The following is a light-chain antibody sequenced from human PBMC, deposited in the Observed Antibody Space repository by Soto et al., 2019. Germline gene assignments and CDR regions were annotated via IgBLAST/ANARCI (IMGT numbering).Light chain of an antibody. V-gene: IGLV2-14*01. CDR3: NSYPSSSTLD. CDR2: DVS. Sequence: QSALTQPASVSGSLGQSITISCTGTSRDVGGYNYVSWCQQYPGKAPKLMIYDVSNRPSDTSYRISGSKSGNTASLTISGLQAEDEVDYYFNSYPSSSTLDFGTGTKVTVL. CDR1: SRDVGGYNY. J-gene: IGLJ1*01.